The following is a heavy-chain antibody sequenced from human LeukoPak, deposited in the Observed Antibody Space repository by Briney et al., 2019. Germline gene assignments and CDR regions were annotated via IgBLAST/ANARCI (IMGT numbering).Heavy chain of an antibody. D-gene: IGHD1-26*01. CDR1: GGSISSGGYY. CDR2: IYYSGST. V-gene: IGHV4-61*08. J-gene: IGHJ2*01. CDR3: ARTREWYFDL. Sequence: SETLSLTCAVSGGSISSGGYYWSWIRQPPGKGLEWIGYIYYSGSTNYNPSLKSRVTISVDTSKNQFSLKLSSVTAADTAVYYCARTREWYFDLWGRGTLVTVSS.